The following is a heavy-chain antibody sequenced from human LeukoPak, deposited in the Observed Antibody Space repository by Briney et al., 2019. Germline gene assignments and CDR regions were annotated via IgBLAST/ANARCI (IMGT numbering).Heavy chain of an antibody. CDR2: ISSSSSYI. J-gene: IGHJ4*02. CDR3: ARGIYCSSTSCPFAY. D-gene: IGHD2-2*01. V-gene: IGHV3-21*01. Sequence: GGSLRLSCAASGFTFSSYSMNWVRQAPGKGLEWVSSISSSSSYIYYADSVKGRFTISRDNAKNSLYLQMNSLRAEDTAVYYCARGIYCSSTSCPFAYWGQGTLVTVSS. CDR1: GFTFSSYS.